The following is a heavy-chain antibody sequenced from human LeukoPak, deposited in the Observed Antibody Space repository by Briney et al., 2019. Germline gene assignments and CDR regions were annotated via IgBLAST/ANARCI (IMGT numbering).Heavy chain of an antibody. D-gene: IGHD5-24*01. J-gene: IGHJ4*02. CDR1: GGSISSYY. Sequence: PSETLSLTCTVSGGSISSYYWSWIRQPAGKGLEWIGRIYTSGSTNYNPSLKSRVTMSLDTSKNQFSLKLSSVTAADTAVYYCARHEEEDGYNAKTPDYWGQGTLVTVSS. CDR3: ARHEEEDGYNAKTPDY. CDR2: IYTSGST. V-gene: IGHV4-4*07.